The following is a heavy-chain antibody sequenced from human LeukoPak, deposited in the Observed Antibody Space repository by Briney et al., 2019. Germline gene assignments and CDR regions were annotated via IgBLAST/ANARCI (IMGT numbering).Heavy chain of an antibody. CDR3: ARDSVSRDAFDI. J-gene: IGHJ3*02. Sequence: PSETLSPTCAVSGGSISSSNWWSWVRQPPGKGLEWIGEIYHSGSTNYNPSLKSRVTISVDKSKNQFSLKLSSVTAADTAVYYCARDSVSRDAFDIWGQGTMVTVSS. V-gene: IGHV4-4*02. CDR1: GGSISSSNW. CDR2: IYHSGST.